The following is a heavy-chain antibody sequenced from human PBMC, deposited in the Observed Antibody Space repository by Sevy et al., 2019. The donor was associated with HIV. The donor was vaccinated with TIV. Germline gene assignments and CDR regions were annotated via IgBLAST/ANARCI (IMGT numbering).Heavy chain of an antibody. D-gene: IGHD3-10*01. CDR1: GGSISSSNW. CDR3: ARASMVRGVKISYYYYYMDV. CDR2: IYRSGST. Sequence: SETLSLTCAVSGGSISSSNWWSWVRQPPGKGLEWIGEIYRSGSTNYNPSLKSRVTISVDKSKNQFSLKLSSVTAAVTAVYYCARASMVRGVKISYYYYYMDVWGKGTTVTVSS. J-gene: IGHJ6*03. V-gene: IGHV4-4*02.